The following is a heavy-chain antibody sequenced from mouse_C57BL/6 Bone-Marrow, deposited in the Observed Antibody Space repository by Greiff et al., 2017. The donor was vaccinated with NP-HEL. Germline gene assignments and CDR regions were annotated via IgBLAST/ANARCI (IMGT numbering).Heavy chain of an antibody. CDR1: GFNIKNTY. J-gene: IGHJ1*03. D-gene: IGHD3-1*01. CDR3: ARLARFDWYFDV. CDR2: IDPANGNT. Sequence: EVQVVESVAELVRPGASVKLSCTASGFNIKNTYMHWVKQRPEQGLEWIGRIDPANGNTKYAPKFQGKATITADTSSNTAYLQLSSLTSEDTALYYCARLARFDWYFDVWGTGTTVTVSS. V-gene: IGHV14-3*01.